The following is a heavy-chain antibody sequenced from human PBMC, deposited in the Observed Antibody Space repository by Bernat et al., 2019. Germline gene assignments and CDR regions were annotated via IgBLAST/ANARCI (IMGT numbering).Heavy chain of an antibody. J-gene: IGHJ4*02. CDR2: INAGNGNT. D-gene: IGHD6-13*01. V-gene: IGHV1-3*01. CDR1: GYTFTSYA. CDR3: ARLTIAAAGAFDY. Sequence: QVQLVQSGAEVKKPGASVKVSCKASGYTFTSYAMHWVRQAPGQRLEWMGWINAGNGNTKYSQKFQGRVTITRDTSASTAYMELSSLRSEDTVVYYCARLTIAAAGAFDYWGQGTLVTVSS.